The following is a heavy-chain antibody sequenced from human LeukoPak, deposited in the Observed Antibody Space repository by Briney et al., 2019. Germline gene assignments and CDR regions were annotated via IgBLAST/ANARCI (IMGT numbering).Heavy chain of an antibody. CDR1: GYTFTSYG. Sequence: GASVKVSCKASGYTFTSYGISWVRQAPGQGLEWMGWISAYNGNTNYAQKLQGRVTMTTDTSTSTAYMELRSLRSDDTAVYYCARDMPIAMTGPTKNWFEPWGQGTLVIVSS. V-gene: IGHV1-18*01. CDR2: ISAYNGNT. D-gene: IGHD6-19*01. J-gene: IGHJ5*02. CDR3: ARDMPIAMTGPTKNWFEP.